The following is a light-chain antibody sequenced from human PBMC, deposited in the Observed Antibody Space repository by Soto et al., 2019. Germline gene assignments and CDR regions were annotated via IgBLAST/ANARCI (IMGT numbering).Light chain of an antibody. J-gene: IGKJ1*01. CDR2: AAS. CDR3: QQYGSAPWT. Sequence: ESVLTQSPGTLSLSTGERATISCRASQSVSSNYLAWYQQKPGQAPRLLIYAASNRASGIPDRFGGSGSGTDFTLTGSRLEPEDFAVYYCQQYGSAPWTLGQGTKVEI. CDR1: QSVSSNY. V-gene: IGKV3-20*01.